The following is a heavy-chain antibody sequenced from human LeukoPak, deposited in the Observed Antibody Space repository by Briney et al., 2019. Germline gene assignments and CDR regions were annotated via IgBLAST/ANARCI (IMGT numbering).Heavy chain of an antibody. CDR1: GGSFSGYY. CDR3: ARVRPNYYSGYDNAFDI. J-gene: IGHJ3*02. Sequence: SETLSLTCAVYGGSFSGYYWSWIRQPPGKGLEWIGEINHSGSTNYNPSLKSRVTISVDTSKNQFSLKLSSVTAADTAVYYCARVRPNYYSGYDNAFDIWGQGTMVTVSS. D-gene: IGHD5-12*01. CDR2: INHSGST. V-gene: IGHV4-34*01.